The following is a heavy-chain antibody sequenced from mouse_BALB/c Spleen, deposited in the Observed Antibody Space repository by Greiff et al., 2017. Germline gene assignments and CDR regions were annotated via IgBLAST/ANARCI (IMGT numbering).Heavy chain of an antibody. D-gene: IGHD1-3*01. J-gene: IGHJ2*01. CDR2: IYPGDGDT. V-gene: IGHV1-87*01. CDR1: GYTFTSYW. CDR3: ARGDIQGDY. Sequence: QVQLKESGAELARPGASVKLSCKASGYTFTSYWMQWVKQRPGQGLEWIGAIYPGDGDTRYTQKFKGKATLTADKSSSTAYMQLSSLASEDSAVYYCARGDIQGDYWGQGTTLTVSS.